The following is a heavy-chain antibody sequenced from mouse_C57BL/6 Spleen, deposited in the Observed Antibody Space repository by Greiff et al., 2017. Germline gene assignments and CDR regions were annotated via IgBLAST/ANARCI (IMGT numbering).Heavy chain of an antibody. CDR2: IRNKANNHAT. Sequence: EVKVEESGGGLVQPGGSMKLSCAASGFTFSDAWMDWVRQSPEKGLEWVAEIRNKANNHATYYAESVKGRFTISRDDSKSSVYLQMNSLRAEDTGIYYCTRRYDYDEGYAMDYWGQGTSVTVSS. CDR1: GFTFSDAW. V-gene: IGHV6-6*01. D-gene: IGHD2-4*01. CDR3: TRRYDYDEGYAMDY. J-gene: IGHJ4*01.